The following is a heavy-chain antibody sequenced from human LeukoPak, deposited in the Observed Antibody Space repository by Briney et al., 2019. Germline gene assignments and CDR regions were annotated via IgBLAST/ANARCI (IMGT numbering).Heavy chain of an antibody. J-gene: IGHJ5*02. CDR2: IIPILGTS. CDR1: GGIFSNYA. D-gene: IGHD3-16*01. CDR3: ARADYDYFDP. Sequence: SVKVSCKASGGIFSNYAITWVRQAPGQGLEWMGEIIPILGTSKYAQMFQGRVTITADESTSTGYMELSSLRSEDTAMYYCARADYDYFDPWGQGTLVTVSS. V-gene: IGHV1-69*13.